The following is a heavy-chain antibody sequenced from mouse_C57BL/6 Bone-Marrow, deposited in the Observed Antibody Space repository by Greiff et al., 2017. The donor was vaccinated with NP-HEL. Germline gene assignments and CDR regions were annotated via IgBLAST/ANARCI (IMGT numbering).Heavy chain of an antibody. CDR1: GYAFSSSW. Sequence: VQLQQSGPELVKPGASVKISCKASGYAFSSSWMNWVKQRPGKGLEWIGRIYPGDGDTNYNGKFKGKATLTADKSSSTAYMQLSSLTSEDSAVYCCAPYYYGSGWGQGTTLTVSS. CDR3: APYYYGSG. J-gene: IGHJ2*01. CDR2: IYPGDGDT. V-gene: IGHV1-82*01. D-gene: IGHD1-1*01.